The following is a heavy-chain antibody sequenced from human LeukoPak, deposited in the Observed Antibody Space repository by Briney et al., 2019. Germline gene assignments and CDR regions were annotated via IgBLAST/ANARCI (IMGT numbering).Heavy chain of an antibody. Sequence: AGGSLRLTCAASGFTFRTFSMNWVRQAPGKGLEWLSYISSGGSPIYYADSVKGRFTISRDDAQNLVYLQMNSLRAEDTAVYYCTYLRTPYYNDKWLDPWGQGALVTVSS. CDR3: TYLRTPYYNDKWLDP. V-gene: IGHV3-48*04. CDR2: ISSGGSPI. J-gene: IGHJ5*02. CDR1: GFTFRTFS. D-gene: IGHD3/OR15-3a*01.